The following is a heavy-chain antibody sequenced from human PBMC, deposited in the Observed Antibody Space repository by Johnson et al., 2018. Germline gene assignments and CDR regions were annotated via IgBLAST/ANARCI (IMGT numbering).Heavy chain of an antibody. CDR2: MNPNSGNT. CDR3: ARGGVYYDSSGYYDAFDI. CDR1: GYTFTSYD. Sequence: QVQLQESGAEVKKPGASVKVSCKASGYTFTSYDINWVRQATGQGLEWMGWMNPNSGNTGSAQKFQGRVTMTRNTSISTAYMELSSLGSEDTAVYYCARGGVYYDSSGYYDAFDIWGQGTMVTVSS. J-gene: IGHJ3*02. V-gene: IGHV1-8*01. D-gene: IGHD3-22*01.